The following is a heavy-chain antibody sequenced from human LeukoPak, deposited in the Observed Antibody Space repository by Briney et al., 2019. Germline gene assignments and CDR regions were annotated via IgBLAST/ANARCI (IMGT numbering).Heavy chain of an antibody. J-gene: IGHJ4*02. Sequence: GASVKVSCKASGYSFSGQNIHWVRQAPGQGLEWVGWIDPTTGGTNYAQRFQGRVTLTRDTSITTAYMELNSLTSDDTAVYFCARPEYRYGYLLDYWGQGTLITVSS. V-gene: IGHV1-2*02. CDR2: IDPTTGGT. D-gene: IGHD5-18*01. CDR1: GYSFSGQN. CDR3: ARPEYRYGYLLDY.